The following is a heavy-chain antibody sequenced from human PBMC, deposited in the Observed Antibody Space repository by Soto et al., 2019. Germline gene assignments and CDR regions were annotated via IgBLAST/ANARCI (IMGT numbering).Heavy chain of an antibody. CDR1: GFTFDDYA. J-gene: IGHJ3*02. CDR2: ISWNSGSI. V-gene: IGHV3-9*01. Sequence: GGSLRLSCAASGFTFDDYAMHWVRQAPGKGLEWVSGISWNSGSIGYADSVKSRFTISRDNAKNSLYLQMNSLRAEDTALYYCAQDMGVGATNAFDIWGQGTMVTVSS. D-gene: IGHD1-26*01. CDR3: AQDMGVGATNAFDI.